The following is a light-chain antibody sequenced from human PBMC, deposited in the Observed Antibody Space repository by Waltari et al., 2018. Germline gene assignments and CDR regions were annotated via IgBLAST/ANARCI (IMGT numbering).Light chain of an antibody. V-gene: IGKV4-1*01. Sequence: DIVMTQSPDFLAVSLGERATINCKSSQSVLYNSNDKNYLAWYQQKPGKPPKLVIYWASTLQSCVPDRVSGSGSGTDFTLIIDSLQAEEVVVDGGQQYYSRRTFGRGTRVEVK. CDR1: QSVLYNSNDKNY. CDR2: WAS. CDR3: QQYYSRRT. J-gene: IGKJ1*01.